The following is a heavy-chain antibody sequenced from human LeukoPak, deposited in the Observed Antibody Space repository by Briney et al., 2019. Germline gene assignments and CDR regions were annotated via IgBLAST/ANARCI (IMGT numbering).Heavy chain of an antibody. Sequence: GGSLRLSCAASGFTFSTYWMSWVRQAPGKGLEWVANIKQDGSEKDYVDSVKGRFTISRDNAKNSLYLQMNSLRDEDTALYYCARGAFGELEFLFDYWGQGILVTVSS. J-gene: IGHJ4*02. CDR1: GFTFSTYW. CDR2: IKQDGSEK. V-gene: IGHV3-7*01. CDR3: ARGAFGELEFLFDY. D-gene: IGHD3-10*01.